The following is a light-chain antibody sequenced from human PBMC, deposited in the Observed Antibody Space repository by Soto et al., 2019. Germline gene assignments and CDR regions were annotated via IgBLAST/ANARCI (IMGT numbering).Light chain of an antibody. J-gene: IGKJ4*01. CDR2: DDS. Sequence: DVRLTQSPSTLSASVGARVAITCQAIQRLAHDLNWFQQRPGTAPQLLSSDDSRLEPGVPSRFSGQRSETDFYRVISNLQAEDFATYSCQQYEELPLSFGGGTRVEV. V-gene: IGKV1-33*01. CDR3: QQYEELPLS. CDR1: QRLAHD.